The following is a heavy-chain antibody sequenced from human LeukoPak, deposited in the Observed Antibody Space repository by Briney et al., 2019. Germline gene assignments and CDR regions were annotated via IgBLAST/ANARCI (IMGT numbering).Heavy chain of an antibody. V-gene: IGHV1-8*01. CDR2: MNPNSGNT. D-gene: IGHD3-10*01. CDR1: GYTFTSYD. Sequence: ASVKVSCKASGYTFTSYDINWVRQATGQGLEWLGWMNPNSGNTGYAQKFQGRVTMTRNTSISTAYMELSSLTSEDTAVYYCARGYYGSGSYCNYWGQGTLVTVSS. J-gene: IGHJ4*02. CDR3: ARGYYGSGSYCNY.